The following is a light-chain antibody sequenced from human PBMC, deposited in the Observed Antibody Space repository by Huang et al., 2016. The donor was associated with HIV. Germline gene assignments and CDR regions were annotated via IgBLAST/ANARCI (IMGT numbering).Light chain of an antibody. CDR3: QQYYTWPRT. Sequence: TLSESPGGRVTISCWASQSVRDNLAWFQQKPGQAPRLLVHGSSTRATGVPARFSGSGSGTGFTLTITSLQSEDYAVSYCQQYYTWPRTFGQGTRVE. CDR2: GSS. J-gene: IGKJ1*01. V-gene: IGKV3-15*01. CDR1: QSVRDN.